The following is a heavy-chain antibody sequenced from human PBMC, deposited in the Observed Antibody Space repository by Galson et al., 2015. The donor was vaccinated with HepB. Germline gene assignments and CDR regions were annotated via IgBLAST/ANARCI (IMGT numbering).Heavy chain of an antibody. Sequence: LSLTCSVSGGSLSTYSWNWIRQPPGPGLEWIGYIYYSGSTTYKPSLKSRVTISVDTSKKQFSLKLSSVTAADTAVYYCARGSLGGDAFDIWGQGTMVTVSS. CDR1: GGSLSTYS. V-gene: IGHV4-59*01. D-gene: IGHD3-16*01. CDR2: IYYSGST. CDR3: ARGSLGGDAFDI. J-gene: IGHJ3*02.